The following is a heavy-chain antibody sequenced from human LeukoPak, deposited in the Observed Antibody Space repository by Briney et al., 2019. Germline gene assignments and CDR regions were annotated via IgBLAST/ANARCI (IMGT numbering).Heavy chain of an antibody. CDR1: GGTFSSYA. CDR3: ARDRPIAAAPDAFDI. Sequence: SVKVSCKASGGTFSSYAISWVRQAPGQGLEWMGGIIPIFGTANYAQKFQGRVTITADKSTSTAYMELSSLRSEDTAVYYCARDRPIAAAPDAFDIWGQGTMVTVSS. J-gene: IGHJ3*02. D-gene: IGHD6-13*01. V-gene: IGHV1-69*06. CDR2: IIPIFGTA.